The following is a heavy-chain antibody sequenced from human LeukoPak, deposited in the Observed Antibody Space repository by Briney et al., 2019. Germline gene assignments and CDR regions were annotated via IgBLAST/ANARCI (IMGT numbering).Heavy chain of an antibody. J-gene: IGHJ4*02. Sequence: GGSLRLSRAASEFTFGSYWMSWVRQAPGKGLEWVASIRQDGSETYHADSVKGRFTISRDNAENSLYLQMNSLRAEDTAVYYCARINYYDRSGYYENYFDYWGQGTLVTVSS. CDR2: IRQDGSET. V-gene: IGHV3-7*01. CDR3: ARINYYDRSGYYENYFDY. D-gene: IGHD3-22*01. CDR1: EFTFGSYW.